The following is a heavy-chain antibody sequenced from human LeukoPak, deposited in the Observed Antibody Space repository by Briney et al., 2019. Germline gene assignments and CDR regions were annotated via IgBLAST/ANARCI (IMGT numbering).Heavy chain of an antibody. CDR3: ARAPMWVPAAIGDGTYYYYMDV. CDR2: IIPIFGTA. V-gene: IGHV1-69*05. D-gene: IGHD2-2*02. CDR1: GGTFSSYA. Sequence: SVKVSCKASGGTFSSYAISWVRQAPGQGLEWMGGIIPIFGTANYAQKFQGRATITTDESTSTAYMELSSLRSEDTAVYYCARAPMWVPAAIGDGTYYYYMDVWGKGTTVSVSS. J-gene: IGHJ6*03.